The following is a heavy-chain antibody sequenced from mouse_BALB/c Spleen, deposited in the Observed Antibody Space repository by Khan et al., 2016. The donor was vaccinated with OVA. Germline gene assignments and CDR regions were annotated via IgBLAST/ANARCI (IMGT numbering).Heavy chain of an antibody. CDR2: INPYNDGS. D-gene: IGHD1-1*01. V-gene: IGHV1S136*01. J-gene: IGHJ3*01. CDR1: GYTFTNYI. Sequence: LQQSGPALVKPGASVKMSCKASGYTFTNYIIHWVKQKPGQGLEWIGYINPYNDGSKYNEKFKGKATLTADKSSNTAYMELSGLTSEEYAVYYCARDYGRSFWFGFWGQGTLVTVSA. CDR3: ARDYGRSFWFGF.